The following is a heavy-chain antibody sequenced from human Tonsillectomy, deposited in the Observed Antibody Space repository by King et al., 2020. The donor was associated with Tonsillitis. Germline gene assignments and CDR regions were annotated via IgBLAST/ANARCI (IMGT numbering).Heavy chain of an antibody. V-gene: IGHV4-59*08. D-gene: IGHD6-13*01. J-gene: IGHJ6*03. CDR1: GGSISSYY. CDR3: ASPRAAAGTGYGYYYYYMDV. Sequence: VQLQESGPGLVKPSETLSLTCTVSGGSISSYYWSWIRQPPGKGLEWIGYIYYSGNTNYNPSLKSRVTISVDTSKNQFSLKLSSVTAADTAVYYCASPRAAAGTGYGYYYYYMDVWGKGTTVTVSS. CDR2: IYYSGNT.